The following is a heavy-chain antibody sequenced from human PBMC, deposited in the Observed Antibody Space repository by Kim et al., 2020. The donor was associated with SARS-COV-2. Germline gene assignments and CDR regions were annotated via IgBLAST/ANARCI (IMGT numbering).Heavy chain of an antibody. D-gene: IGHD3-16*01. Sequence: GGSLRLSCATSGFTFSAYDMNWVRRPPGKWLEWLSVITKSSTTIYYADSVKGRFTIYRYNAKNALYLQMNSLRDEDTALYYCVRDRMGGAFDIWGQGTMVTVSS. V-gene: IGHV3-48*02. CDR3: VRDRMGGAFDI. CDR1: GFTFSAYD. CDR2: ITKSSTTI. J-gene: IGHJ3*02.